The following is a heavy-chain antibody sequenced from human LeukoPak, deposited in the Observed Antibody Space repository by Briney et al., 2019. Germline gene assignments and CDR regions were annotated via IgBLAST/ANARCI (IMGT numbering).Heavy chain of an antibody. D-gene: IGHD2-2*01. CDR1: GYSFTSYW. Sequence: GESLKISCKGSGYSFTSYWIGWVRQMPGEGLEWMGIIYPGDSDTRYSPSFQGQVTISADKSISTAYLQWSSLKASDTAMYYCARHLEYCSSTSCYNWFDPWGQGTLVTVSS. CDR3: ARHLEYCSSTSCYNWFDP. J-gene: IGHJ5*02. V-gene: IGHV5-51*01. CDR2: IYPGDSDT.